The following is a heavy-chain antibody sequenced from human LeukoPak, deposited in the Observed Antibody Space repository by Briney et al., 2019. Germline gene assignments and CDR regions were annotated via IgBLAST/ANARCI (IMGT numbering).Heavy chain of an antibody. CDR1: GYTFTNYD. CDR3: AREGEQLVLWSFDY. CDR2: MNPNSGNT. V-gene: IGHV1-8*03. Sequence: ASVKVSCKASGYTFTNYDINWVRQATGQGLEWMGYMNPNSGNTGYAQKFQDRVTITSDTSISTAYMELSSLRSEDTAVYYCAREGEQLVLWSFDYWGQGTLVTVSS. J-gene: IGHJ4*02. D-gene: IGHD6-13*01.